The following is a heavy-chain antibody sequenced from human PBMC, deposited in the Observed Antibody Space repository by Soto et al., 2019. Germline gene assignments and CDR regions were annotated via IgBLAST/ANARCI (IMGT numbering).Heavy chain of an antibody. CDR2: ITGSGDRT. Sequence: GGSLRLSCAASGLTFSNYVMRWVRQAPGKGLEWLSSITGSGDRTYYADSVKGRFTISRDNSKNTFYLQMNSLRAGDTAVYYCAKADCSGGTCYGTTYWGQGTLVTVSS. D-gene: IGHD2-15*01. V-gene: IGHV3-23*01. CDR1: GLTFSNYV. J-gene: IGHJ4*02. CDR3: AKADCSGGTCYGTTY.